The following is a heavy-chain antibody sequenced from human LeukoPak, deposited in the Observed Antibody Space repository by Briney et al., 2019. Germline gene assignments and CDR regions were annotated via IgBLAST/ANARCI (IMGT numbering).Heavy chain of an antibody. CDR1: GYTFTGHY. J-gene: IGHJ4*02. Sequence: GTSVKVSCKASGYTFTGHYMHWVRQAPGQGLEWMGWINPNSGGTNYAQKFQGRVTMTRDTSISTAYMELSRLRSDDTAVYYCARDAPRITMVRGVPIYWGQGTLVTVTS. CDR2: INPNSGGT. CDR3: ARDAPRITMVRGVPIY. D-gene: IGHD3-10*01. V-gene: IGHV1-2*02.